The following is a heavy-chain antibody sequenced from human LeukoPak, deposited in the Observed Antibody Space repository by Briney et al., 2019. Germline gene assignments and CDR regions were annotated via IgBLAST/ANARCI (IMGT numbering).Heavy chain of an antibody. D-gene: IGHD2-15*01. CDR1: GFTFSTYS. CDR2: ISTSSSHI. J-gene: IGHJ4*02. Sequence: GGSLRLSCAASGFTFSTYSMNWVRQAPGKGLEWVSSISTSSSHIFYADSVKGRFTISRDNAKNSLYLQMNSLRAEDTAVYYCARCSGGSYYHSDDYWGQGTLVTVSP. CDR3: ARCSGGSYYHSDDY. V-gene: IGHV3-21*01.